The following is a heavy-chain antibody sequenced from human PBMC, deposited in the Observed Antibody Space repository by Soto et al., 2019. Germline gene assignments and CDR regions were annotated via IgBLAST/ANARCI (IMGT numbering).Heavy chain of an antibody. D-gene: IGHD6-25*01. J-gene: IGHJ6*02. V-gene: IGHV3-33*01. CDR3: ARDAQESANYAMDL. Sequence: QVQLAESGGGVVQPGRSLRLSCTASGYTFSRHGIHWVRQAPGNGLVWVAQGWSDGSHIYYADSVRGRFTVSSDNSKNTVDLQMNSLRGEDTAMYYCARDAQESANYAMDLWCRGTPVIVYS. CDR1: GYTFSRHG. CDR2: GWSDGSHI.